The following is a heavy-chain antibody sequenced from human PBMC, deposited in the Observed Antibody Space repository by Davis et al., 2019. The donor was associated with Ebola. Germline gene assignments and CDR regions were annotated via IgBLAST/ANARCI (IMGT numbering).Heavy chain of an antibody. V-gene: IGHV3-23*01. CDR2: INGGGGST. Sequence: PGGSLRLSCAASGFTFSSYAMSWVRQAPGKGLEWVSTINGGGGSTFYADSVKGRLTISRDNAKNSLYLQMNSLRAEDTAVYYCARDEYDFWFEANYYGMDVWGQGTTVTVSS. CDR1: GFTFSSYA. CDR3: ARDEYDFWFEANYYGMDV. J-gene: IGHJ6*02. D-gene: IGHD3-3*01.